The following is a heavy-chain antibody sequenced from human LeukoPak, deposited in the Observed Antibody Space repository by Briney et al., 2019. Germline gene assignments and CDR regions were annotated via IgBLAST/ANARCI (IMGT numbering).Heavy chain of an antibody. CDR3: AREGPRREFGKLIVGFRGWLDP. V-gene: IGHV1-2*02. J-gene: IGHJ5*02. CDR2: INPNSGGT. D-gene: IGHD3-16*02. Sequence: ASVKVSCKASGYTFTSYYMHWVRQAPGQGLEWMGWINPNSGGTNYAQKFQGRVTMTRDTSISTAYMELSRLRSDDTAVYYCAREGPRREFGKLIVGFRGWLDPWGQGTLVTVSS. CDR1: GYTFTSYY.